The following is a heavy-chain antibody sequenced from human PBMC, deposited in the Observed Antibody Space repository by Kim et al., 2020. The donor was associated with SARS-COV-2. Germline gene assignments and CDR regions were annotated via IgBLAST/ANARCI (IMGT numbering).Heavy chain of an antibody. Sequence: GGSLRLSCAASGFTFSSYGMHWVRQAPGKGLEWVAVISYDGSNKYYADSVKGRFTISRDNSKNTLYLQMNILRAEDTAVYYCAKEGPPEISGLVWGYFD. D-gene: IGHD1-26*01. V-gene: IGHV3-30*18. CDR2: ISYDGSNK. CDR3: AKEGPPEISGLVWGYFD. J-gene: IGHJ4*03. CDR1: GFTFSSYG.